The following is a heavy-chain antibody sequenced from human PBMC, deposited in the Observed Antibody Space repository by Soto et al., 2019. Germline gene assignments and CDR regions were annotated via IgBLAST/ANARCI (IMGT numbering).Heavy chain of an antibody. CDR3: AKEQSSGYDRVVDY. Sequence: QVQVVESGGGVVQPGRSLRLSCAASGFTLSSCGMHWVRQAPGKGLEWVGVITYDGGSEHYADFVKGRFTISRDSSENTVYLQMNSLRVEDSAVYDCAKEQSSGYDRVVDYWGQGTLVTVSS. J-gene: IGHJ4*02. D-gene: IGHD5-12*01. V-gene: IGHV3-30*18. CDR1: GFTLSSCG. CDR2: ITYDGGSE.